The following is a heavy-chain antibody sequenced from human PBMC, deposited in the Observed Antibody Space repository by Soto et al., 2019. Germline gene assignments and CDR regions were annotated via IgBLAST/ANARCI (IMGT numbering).Heavy chain of an antibody. CDR3: ARSPICTTTVTTHFDY. V-gene: IGHV3-21*01. J-gene: IGHJ4*02. CDR2: ISSSSSYI. CDR1: GFTFSSYS. Sequence: EVQLVESGGGLVKPGGSLRLSCAASGFTFSSYSMNWVRQAPGKGLEWVSSISSSSSYIYYADSVKGRFTISRDNAKNSLYRQMNSLRAADTAVYYCARSPICTTTVTTHFDYWGQGTMVTFSS. D-gene: IGHD4-17*01.